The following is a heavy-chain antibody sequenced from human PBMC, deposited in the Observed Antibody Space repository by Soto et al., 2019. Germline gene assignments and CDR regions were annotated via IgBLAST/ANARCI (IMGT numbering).Heavy chain of an antibody. V-gene: IGHV3-33*01. CDR2: IWYDGSNK. Sequence: GESLRLSCAASGFTFSSYGMHWVRQAPGKGLEWVAVIWYDGSNKYYADSVKGRFTISRDNSKNTLYLQMNSLRAEDTTVYYCARDHEYRQVTANSDYWGQATLVTVSS. CDR1: GFTFSSYG. D-gene: IGHD6-6*01. J-gene: IGHJ4*02. CDR3: ARDHEYRQVTANSDY.